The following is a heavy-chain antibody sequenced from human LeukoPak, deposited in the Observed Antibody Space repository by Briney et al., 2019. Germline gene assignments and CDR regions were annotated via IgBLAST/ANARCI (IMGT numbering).Heavy chain of an antibody. D-gene: IGHD1-26*01. CDR2: IYHSGST. Sequence: NSSETLSLTCTVSGYSISSGYYWGWIRQPPGKGLEWIGSIYHSGSTYYNPSLKSRVTISVDTSKNQFSLKLSSVTAADTAVYYCVVAIVGATNFDYWGQGTLVTVSS. CDR3: VVAIVGATNFDY. J-gene: IGHJ4*02. CDR1: GYSISSGYY. V-gene: IGHV4-38-2*02.